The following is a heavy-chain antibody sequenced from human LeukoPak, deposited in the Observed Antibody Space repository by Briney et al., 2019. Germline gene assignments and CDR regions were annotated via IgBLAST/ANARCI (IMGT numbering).Heavy chain of an antibody. Sequence: GGSLRLSCAAYGFTFSSYGMHWVRQAPGKGPEWVGRIKSKGDGGTTDYAAPVKGRFTISRDDSKNMLYLQMNSLTTEDTAVYYCTTVTMVRGINWGQGTLVTVS. CDR3: TTVTMVRGIN. V-gene: IGHV3-15*01. CDR2: IKSKGDGGTT. J-gene: IGHJ4*02. D-gene: IGHD3-10*01. CDR1: GFTFSSYG.